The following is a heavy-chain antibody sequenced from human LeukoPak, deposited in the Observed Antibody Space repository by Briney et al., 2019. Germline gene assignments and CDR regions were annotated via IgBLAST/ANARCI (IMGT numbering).Heavy chain of an antibody. V-gene: IGHV3-21*01. J-gene: IGHJ5*02. CDR3: ARDERDSSGYYNWFDP. Sequence: PGGSLRLSCAASGFTFSSYSMNWVRQAPGKGLEWVSSISSSSSYIYYADSVKGRFTISRDNAKNSLYLQMNSLRAEDTAVYYCARDERDSSGYYNWFDPWGQGTLVTVSS. D-gene: IGHD3-22*01. CDR2: ISSSSSYI. CDR1: GFTFSSYS.